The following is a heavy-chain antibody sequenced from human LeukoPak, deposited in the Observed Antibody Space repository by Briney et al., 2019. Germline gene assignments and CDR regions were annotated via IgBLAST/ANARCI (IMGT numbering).Heavy chain of an antibody. CDR3: AKDPISSSWSTIGAYYYYYMDV. Sequence: GGSLRLSCAASGFTFSSYCMHWVRQAPGKGLEWVAFIRYDGSNKYYADSLKGRFTISRDNSKNTLYLQMNSLRAEDTALYYCAKDPISSSWSTIGAYYYYYMDVWGKGTTVTISS. D-gene: IGHD6-13*01. J-gene: IGHJ6*03. CDR1: GFTFSSYC. CDR2: IRYDGSNK. V-gene: IGHV3-30*02.